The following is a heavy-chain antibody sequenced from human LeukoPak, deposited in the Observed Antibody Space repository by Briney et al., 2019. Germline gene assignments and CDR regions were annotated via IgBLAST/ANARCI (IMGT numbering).Heavy chain of an antibody. CDR2: ISGSGGST. CDR3: AKDHFRSAVAGTYPSY. D-gene: IGHD6-19*01. J-gene: IGHJ4*02. V-gene: IGHV3-23*01. Sequence: PGGSLRLSCAASGFTFSSYGMSWVRQAPGKGLEWVSAISGSGGSTYYADSVKGRFTISRDNSKNTLYLQMNSLRAEDTAVYYCAKDHFRSAVAGTYPSYWGQGTLVTVSS. CDR1: GFTFSSYG.